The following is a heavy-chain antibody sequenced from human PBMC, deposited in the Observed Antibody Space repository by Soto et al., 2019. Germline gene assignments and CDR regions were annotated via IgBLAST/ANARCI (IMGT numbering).Heavy chain of an antibody. CDR1: GFTFSSYA. Sequence: GGSLRLSCAASGFTFSSYAMSWVRQAPGRGLEWVSAISGSGGSTYYADSVKGRFTISRDNSKNTLYLQMNSLRAEDTAVYYCAKIAYSSSWYEGMGSYDYWGQGTLVTVS. V-gene: IGHV3-23*01. CDR3: AKIAYSSSWYEGMGSYDY. J-gene: IGHJ4*02. D-gene: IGHD6-13*01. CDR2: ISGSGGST.